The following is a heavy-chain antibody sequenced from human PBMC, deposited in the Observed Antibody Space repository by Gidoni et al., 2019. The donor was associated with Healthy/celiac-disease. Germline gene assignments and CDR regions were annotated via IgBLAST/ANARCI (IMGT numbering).Heavy chain of an antibody. D-gene: IGHD3-3*01. J-gene: IGHJ5*02. V-gene: IGHV3-30*18. Sequence: QVQLGESGGGGVQPGRSLRLSCAASGITFSSYGGPWVRQAPGQGREWVAVLSYDGSNKYYAASVKGRFPISRDNSKNTLDLQMNSLRAEDTAVYYCAKAPRYDFWSGYFFFDPWGQGTLVTVSS. CDR2: LSYDGSNK. CDR1: GITFSSYG. CDR3: AKAPRYDFWSGYFFFDP.